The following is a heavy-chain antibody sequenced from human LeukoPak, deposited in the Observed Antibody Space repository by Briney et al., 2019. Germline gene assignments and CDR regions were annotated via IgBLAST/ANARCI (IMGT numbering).Heavy chain of an antibody. J-gene: IGHJ6*03. CDR3: ARDNYDILTGYLNMDV. D-gene: IGHD3-9*01. CDR2: IYTSGST. Sequence: PSETLSLTCTVSGGSISSYYWSWIRQPAGKGLEWIGRIYTSGSTNYNPSLKSRVTMPVDTSKNQFSLKLSSVTAADTAVYYCARDNYDILTGYLNMDVWGKGTTVTVSS. CDR1: GGSISSYY. V-gene: IGHV4-4*07.